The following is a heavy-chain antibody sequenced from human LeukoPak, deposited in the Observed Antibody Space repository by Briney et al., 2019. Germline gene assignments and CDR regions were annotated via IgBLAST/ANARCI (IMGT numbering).Heavy chain of an antibody. D-gene: IGHD2-21*02. CDR3: ARSPYCGGDCYPYYYYYYMDV. CDR1: GFTFSSYE. V-gene: IGHV3-48*03. Sequence: GGSLRLSCAASGFTFSSYEVNWVRQAPGKGLEWVSYISSSGSTRYYADSVKGRFTISRDNSKNTLYLQMNSLRAEDTAVYYCARSPYCGGDCYPYYYYYYMDVWGKGTTVTVSS. J-gene: IGHJ6*03. CDR2: ISSSGSTR.